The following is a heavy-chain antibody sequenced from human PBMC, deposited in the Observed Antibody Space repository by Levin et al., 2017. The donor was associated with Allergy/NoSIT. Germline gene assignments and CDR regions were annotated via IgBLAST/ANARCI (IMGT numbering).Heavy chain of an antibody. CDR2: IGDSGGSM. CDR3: AKDLSAVPAANYYYGMDV. Sequence: GGSLRLSCAASGFTFRNFAMSWVRQAPGKGLEWVSGIGDSGGSMYNAESVKGRFTISRDNSKSTLYLQMKSLRAEDTAVYYCAKDLSAVPAANYYYGMDVWGQGTTVTVSS. CDR1: GFTFRNFA. V-gene: IGHV3-23*01. J-gene: IGHJ6*02. D-gene: IGHD2-2*01.